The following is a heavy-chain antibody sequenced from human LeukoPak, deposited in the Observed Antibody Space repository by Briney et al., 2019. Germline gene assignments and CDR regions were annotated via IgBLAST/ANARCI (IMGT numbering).Heavy chain of an antibody. Sequence: SETLSLTCTVSGGSISSYYWSWIRQPPGKGLEWIGEINHSGSTNYNPSLKSRVTMSVDTSKNQLSLKLSSVTAADTAVYYCARRLGDYWGQGTLVTVSS. CDR2: INHSGST. V-gene: IGHV4-59*08. D-gene: IGHD3-16*01. J-gene: IGHJ4*02. CDR1: GGSISSYY. CDR3: ARRLGDY.